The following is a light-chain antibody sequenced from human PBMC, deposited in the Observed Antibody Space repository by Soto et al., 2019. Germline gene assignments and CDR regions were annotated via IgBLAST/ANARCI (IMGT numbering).Light chain of an antibody. CDR3: TSYGGRDNLM. Sequence: QSVLTQPPSASGSPGQSVTISCTGTSSDTGAYNYVSWFQQHPGEAPKLIISEVNKRPSGVPDRFSGSKSGNTASLTVSGLQAEDEADYYCTSYGGRDNLMFGGGTKVTVL. V-gene: IGLV2-8*01. CDR2: EVN. J-gene: IGLJ3*02. CDR1: SSDTGAYNY.